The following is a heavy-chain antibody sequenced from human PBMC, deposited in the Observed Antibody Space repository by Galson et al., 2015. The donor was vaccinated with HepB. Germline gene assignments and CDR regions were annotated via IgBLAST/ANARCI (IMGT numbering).Heavy chain of an antibody. Sequence: SETLSLTCTVSGASMTNYFWSWVRQPPGKGLEWIGYIYYSGNTNYNPSVKSRPTMARATYKYQFSLKMSSVTAADTAVYYCASEAVTTDAFDIWGQGTMVTVSS. CDR2: IYYSGNT. CDR3: ASEAVTTDAFDI. J-gene: IGHJ3*02. V-gene: IGHV4-59*08. D-gene: IGHD4-17*01. CDR1: GASMTNYF.